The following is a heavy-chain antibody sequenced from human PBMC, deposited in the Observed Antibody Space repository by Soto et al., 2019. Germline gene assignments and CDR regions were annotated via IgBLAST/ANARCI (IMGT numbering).Heavy chain of an antibody. CDR3: STPPYSSYGADYYYGMDV. CDR2: IRSKANSYAT. V-gene: IGHV3-73*01. D-gene: IGHD4-4*01. J-gene: IGHJ6*02. CDR1: GFTFSGSA. Sequence: GGSLRLSCAASGFTFSGSAMHWVRQASGKGLEWVGRIRSKANSYATAYAASVKGRFTISRDDSKNTAYLQMNSLKTEDTAGYYCSTPPYSSYGADYYYGMDVWGQGTTVTVSS.